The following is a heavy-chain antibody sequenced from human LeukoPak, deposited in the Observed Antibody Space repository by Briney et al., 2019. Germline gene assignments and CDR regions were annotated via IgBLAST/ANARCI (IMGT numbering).Heavy chain of an antibody. Sequence: RAGGSLRLSCAASGFTFDDYGMSWVRQAPGKGLEWVSGINWNGRSTGYADSVKGRFTISRDNSKNTLYLQMNSLRAEDTAVYYCAKGSSSFRIPYYFDYWGQGTLVTVSS. J-gene: IGHJ4*02. CDR1: GFTFDDYG. D-gene: IGHD6-6*01. V-gene: IGHV3-20*04. CDR2: INWNGRST. CDR3: AKGSSSFRIPYYFDY.